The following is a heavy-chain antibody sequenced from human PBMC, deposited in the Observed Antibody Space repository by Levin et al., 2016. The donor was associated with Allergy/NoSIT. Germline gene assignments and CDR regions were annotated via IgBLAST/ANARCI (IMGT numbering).Heavy chain of an antibody. J-gene: IGHJ4*02. CDR2: VTHGGTT. V-gene: IGHV4-34*01. CDR3: ATRGDYYDGTDDY. Sequence: SETLSLTCGVFGGSFNGFFWSWVRQPPGKGLEWIGAVTHGGTTHYNPSLKSRVSISVDMSNSQFSLRLSSVTAADTAVYYCATRGDYYDGTDDYWGQGTLVVVSS. D-gene: IGHD3-22*01. CDR1: GGSFNGFF.